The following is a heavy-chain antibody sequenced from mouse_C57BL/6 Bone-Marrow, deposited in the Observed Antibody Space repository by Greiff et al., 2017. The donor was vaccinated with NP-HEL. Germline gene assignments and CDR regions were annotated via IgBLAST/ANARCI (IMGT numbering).Heavy chain of an antibody. Sequence: EVQLVESEGGLVQPGSSMKLSCTASGFTFSDYYMAWVRQVPEKGLEWVANINYDGSSTYYLDSLKSRFIISRDNAKNILYLQMSSLKSEDTATYYCARGGRRFMVTGDWGKGTTLTVSS. D-gene: IGHD2-2*01. V-gene: IGHV5-16*01. CDR3: ARGGRRFMVTGD. CDR1: GFTFSDYY. CDR2: INYDGSST. J-gene: IGHJ2*01.